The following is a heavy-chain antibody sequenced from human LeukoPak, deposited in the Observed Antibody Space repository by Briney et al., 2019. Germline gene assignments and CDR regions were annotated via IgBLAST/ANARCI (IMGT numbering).Heavy chain of an antibody. CDR3: ARSPDIIDY. Sequence: PGGSLRLSCAASGFTFSSYAMSWVRQAPGKGLEWVANIKQDGSEKYYVDSVKGRFTISRDNAKNSLYLQMNSLRAEDTAVYYCARSPDIIDYWGQGTLVTVSS. CDR2: IKQDGSEK. CDR1: GFTFSSYA. J-gene: IGHJ4*02. V-gene: IGHV3-7*01. D-gene: IGHD2-15*01.